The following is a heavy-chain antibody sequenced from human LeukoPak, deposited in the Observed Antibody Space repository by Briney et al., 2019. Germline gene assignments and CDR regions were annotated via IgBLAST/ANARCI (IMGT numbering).Heavy chain of an antibody. CDR3: ASPSPITGTQENWFDP. D-gene: IGHD1-20*01. V-gene: IGHV4-39*07. J-gene: IGHJ5*02. CDR1: GGSISSSSYY. Sequence: SETLSLTCTVSGGSISSSSYYWGWIRQPPGKGLEWIGSIYYSGSTYYNPSLKSRVTISVDTSKNQFSLKLSSVTAADTAVYYCASPSPITGTQENWFDPWGQGTLVTVSS. CDR2: IYYSGST.